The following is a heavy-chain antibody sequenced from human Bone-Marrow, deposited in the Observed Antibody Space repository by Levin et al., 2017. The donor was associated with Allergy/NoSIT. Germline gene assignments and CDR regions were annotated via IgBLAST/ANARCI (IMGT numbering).Heavy chain of an antibody. Sequence: GESLKISCAASGFTFKTAWMTWVRQVPGKGLEWVGRSKSKDDGGATDYAAPVKGRFTISRDDSKNTLYLQMDSLRTDDTAVYHCVRGHPMGDAFDIWGQGTMVTVSS. J-gene: IGHJ3*02. CDR2: SKSKDDGGAT. CDR3: VRGHPMGDAFDI. CDR1: GFTFKTAW. V-gene: IGHV3-15*01.